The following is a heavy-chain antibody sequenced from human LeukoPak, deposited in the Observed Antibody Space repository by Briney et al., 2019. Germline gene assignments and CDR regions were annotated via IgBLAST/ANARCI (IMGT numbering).Heavy chain of an antibody. CDR3: ARGWVQLWSTYFDY. Sequence: SETLSLTCAVYGGSFSGYYWSWIRQPPGKGLEWIGEINHSGSTNYNPSLKSRVTISVDTSKNQFSLKLSSVTAADTAVYYCARGWVQLWSTYFDYWGLGTLVTVSS. J-gene: IGHJ4*02. CDR2: INHSGST. V-gene: IGHV4-34*01. D-gene: IGHD5-18*01. CDR1: GGSFSGYY.